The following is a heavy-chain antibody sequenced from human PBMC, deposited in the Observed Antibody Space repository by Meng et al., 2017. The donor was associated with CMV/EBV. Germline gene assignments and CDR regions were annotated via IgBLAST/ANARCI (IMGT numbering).Heavy chain of an antibody. Sequence: SSGGYTWSWIRQHPGNGLEWIGYIYYSGSTYYNPSIKSRVTISVETSKNQFSLKLSSVTAADTAVYYCAREAGFGIAAAGTANRFDPWGQGTLVTVSS. D-gene: IGHD6-13*01. J-gene: IGHJ5*02. CDR1: SSGGYT. CDR3: AREAGFGIAAAGTANRFDP. V-gene: IGHV4-31*02. CDR2: IYYSGST.